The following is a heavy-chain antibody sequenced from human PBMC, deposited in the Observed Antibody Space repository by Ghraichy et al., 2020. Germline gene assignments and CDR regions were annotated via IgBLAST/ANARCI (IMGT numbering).Heavy chain of an antibody. V-gene: IGHV3-48*02. Sequence: LSLTCAASGFTFSSYSMNWVRQAPGKGLEWVAYISRSGSTTYYADSVKGRFTISRDNAKNSLYLQMKSLRDEDTAVYYRARDTGSWDSSGFYYHYGMDVWGQGTTVTVSS. CDR3: ARDTGSWDSSGFYYHYGMDV. D-gene: IGHD6-19*01. CDR1: GFTFSSYS. J-gene: IGHJ6*02. CDR2: ISRSGSTT.